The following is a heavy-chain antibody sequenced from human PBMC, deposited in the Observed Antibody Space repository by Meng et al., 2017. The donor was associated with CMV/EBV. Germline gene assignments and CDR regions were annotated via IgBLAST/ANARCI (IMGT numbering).Heavy chain of an antibody. J-gene: IGHJ6*02. CDR1: GFTFSSYS. V-gene: IGHV3-21*01. Sequence: GGSLRLSCAASGFTFSSYSMNWVRQAPGKGLEWVSSISSSSSYIYYADSVKGRFTISRDNAKSSLYLQMNSLRAEDTAVYYCARELYYYDSSGYPRDYYYYGMDVWGQGTTVTVSS. CDR2: ISSSSSYI. CDR3: ARELYYYDSSGYPRDYYYYGMDV. D-gene: IGHD3-22*01.